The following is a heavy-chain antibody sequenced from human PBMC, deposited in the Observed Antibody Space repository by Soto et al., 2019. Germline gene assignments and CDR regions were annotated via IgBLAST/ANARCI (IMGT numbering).Heavy chain of an antibody. D-gene: IGHD5-18*01. V-gene: IGHV4-61*08. CDR2: IYYSGST. J-gene: IGHJ5*02. CDR1: GGSVSSGDYY. CDR3: ARIPVDTYMINWFDP. Sequence: SETLSLTCTVSGGSVSSGDYYWSWIWQPPGKGLEWIGYIYYSGSTNYNPSLKSRVSISLDTSKNQFSLRLTSVTAADTAVYYCARIPVDTYMINWFDPWGQGNLVTVSS.